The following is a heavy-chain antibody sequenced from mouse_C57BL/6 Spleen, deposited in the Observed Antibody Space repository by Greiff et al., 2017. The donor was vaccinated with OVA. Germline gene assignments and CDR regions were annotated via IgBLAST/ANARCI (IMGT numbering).Heavy chain of an antibody. V-gene: IGHV3-6*01. CDR2: IRYDGSN. Sequence: VQLQQSGPGLVKPSQSLSLTCSATGYSITSGYYWNWIRQLPGNKLEWMGYIRYDGSNNSNSSLKNRISITRATSKNQFFLKLNSMTTEDAATYYCACDDYGGGFAYWGQGTLVTVSA. CDR1: GYSITSGYY. J-gene: IGHJ3*01. CDR3: ACDDYGGGFAY. D-gene: IGHD2-4*01.